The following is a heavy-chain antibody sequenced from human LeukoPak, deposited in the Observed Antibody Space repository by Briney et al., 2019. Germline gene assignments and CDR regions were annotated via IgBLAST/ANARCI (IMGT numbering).Heavy chain of an antibody. D-gene: IGHD4-17*01. CDR2: ISGSGGST. CDR1: GFTFSSYA. J-gene: IGHJ4*02. Sequence: GWSLRLSCAASGFTFSSYAMSWVRQAPGKGLEWVSAISGSGGSTYYADSVKGRFTISRDNSKNTLYLQMNSLRAEDTAVYYCAKCPPDHGAEYYFDYWGQGTLVTVSS. V-gene: IGHV3-23*01. CDR3: AKCPPDHGAEYYFDY.